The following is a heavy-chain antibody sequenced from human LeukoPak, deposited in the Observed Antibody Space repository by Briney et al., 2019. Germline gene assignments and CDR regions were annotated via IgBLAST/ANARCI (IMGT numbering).Heavy chain of an antibody. CDR1: GGSISSSGYY. Sequence: PSQTLSLTCTVSGGSISSSGYYWRWIRQPPGKGLEWIGYIYHSGSTYYNPSLKSRVTISVDRSKNQFSLKLSSVTAADTAVYYCARRAYCGCDCNWFDPWGQGTLVTVSS. D-gene: IGHD2-21*01. CDR2: IYHSGST. CDR3: ARRAYCGCDCNWFDP. J-gene: IGHJ5*02. V-gene: IGHV4-30-2*01.